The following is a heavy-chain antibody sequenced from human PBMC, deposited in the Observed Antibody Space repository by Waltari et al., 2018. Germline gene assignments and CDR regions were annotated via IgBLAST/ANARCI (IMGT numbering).Heavy chain of an antibody. V-gene: IGHV1-69*14. CDR1: GGTFSSYA. CDR2: VIPIFGTA. CDR3: ANNYGVPSYYYYYMDV. D-gene: IGHD4-17*01. J-gene: IGHJ6*03. Sequence: QVQLVQSGAEVKKPGSSVKVSCKASGGTFSSYAISWVRQAPGQGLEWMGGVIPIFGTANYAQKFQGRVTITADKSTSTAYMELSSLRSEDTAVYYCANNYGVPSYYYYYMDVWGKGTTVTVSS.